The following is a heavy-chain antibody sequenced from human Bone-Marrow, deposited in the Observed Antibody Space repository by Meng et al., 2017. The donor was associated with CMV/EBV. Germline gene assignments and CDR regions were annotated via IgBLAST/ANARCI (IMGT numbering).Heavy chain of an antibody. CDR3: ARFVAVAALGYYGMDV. CDR1: GGSISSYY. Sequence: SATLSLTCTVSGGSISSYYWSWIRQPPGKGLEWIGYIYYSGSTNYNPSLKSRVTISVDTSKNQFSLKLSSVTAADTAVYYCARFVAVAALGYYGMDVWGQGTTVTVSS. CDR2: IYYSGST. J-gene: IGHJ6*02. D-gene: IGHD6-19*01. V-gene: IGHV4-59*01.